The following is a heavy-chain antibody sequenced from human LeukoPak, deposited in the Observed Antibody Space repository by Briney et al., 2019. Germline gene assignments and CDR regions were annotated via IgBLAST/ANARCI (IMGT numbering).Heavy chain of an antibody. J-gene: IGHJ4*02. D-gene: IGHD3-3*01. V-gene: IGHV3-7*01. CDR2: IKQDGSEK. Sequence: QAGGSLRLSCAASGFTFSSYWMSWVRQAPGKGLEWVANIKQDGSEKYYVDSVKGRFTISRDNAKNSLCLQMNSLRAEDTAVYYCARLWYDFWSGYSRYDYWGQGTLVTVSS. CDR3: ARLWYDFWSGYSRYDY. CDR1: GFTFSSYW.